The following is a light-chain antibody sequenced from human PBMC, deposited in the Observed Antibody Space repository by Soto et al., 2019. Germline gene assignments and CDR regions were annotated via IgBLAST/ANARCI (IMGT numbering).Light chain of an antibody. CDR3: QQRSNWPPMYT. CDR1: QSVSSY. J-gene: IGKJ2*01. V-gene: IGKV3-11*01. Sequence: EIVLTQSPATLSLSPGERATLSCRASQSVSSYLAWYQQKPGQAPRLLIYDASNRATGIPARFSRSGSGTDFTLTISSLEPEDFAVYYCQQRSNWPPMYTFGQGTKLEIK. CDR2: DAS.